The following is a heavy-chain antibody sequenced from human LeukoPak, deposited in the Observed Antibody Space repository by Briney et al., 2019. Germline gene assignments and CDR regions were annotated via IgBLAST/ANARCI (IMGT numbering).Heavy chain of an antibody. D-gene: IGHD6-6*01. V-gene: IGHV1-69*13. Sequence: SVKVSCKASGGTFSSYAISWVRQAPGQGLEWMGGIIPIFGTANYAQKFQGRVTITADESTSTAYMALRSLRSEDTAVYYCARRAIAARLVITNYFDYWGQGTLVTVSS. J-gene: IGHJ4*02. CDR3: ARRAIAARLVITNYFDY. CDR1: GGTFSSYA. CDR2: IIPIFGTA.